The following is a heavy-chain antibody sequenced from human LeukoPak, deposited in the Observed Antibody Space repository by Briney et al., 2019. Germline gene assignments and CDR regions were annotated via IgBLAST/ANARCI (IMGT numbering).Heavy chain of an antibody. CDR2: TCGSGDDT. CDR1: GFTFSSYG. D-gene: IGHD2-15*01. J-gene: IGHJ4*02. CDR3: AKKRSSGGATQFDY. Sequence: GGSLRLSCVASGFTFSSYGMSWVREAPGEGREWVSSTCGSGDDTYYADSVRGRFTLSRDNSKNTLYLQMNSLRADDTAVYYCAKKRSSGGATQFDYWGQGTLVTVSS. V-gene: IGHV3-23*01.